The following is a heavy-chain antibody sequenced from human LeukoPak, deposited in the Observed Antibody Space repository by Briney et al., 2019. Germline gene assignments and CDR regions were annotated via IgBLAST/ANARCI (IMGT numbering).Heavy chain of an antibody. CDR1: GYTFTSYD. V-gene: IGHV1-8*03. CDR3: ARLGGAYSSSWYSYYYYMDV. J-gene: IGHJ6*03. Sequence: ASVKVSCKASGYTFTSYDINWVRQATGQGLEWMGWMNPNSGNTGYAQKFQGRVTITRNTSISTAYMELSSLRSEDTAVYYCARLGGAYSSSWYSYYYYMDVWGKGITVTVSS. CDR2: MNPNSGNT. D-gene: IGHD6-13*01.